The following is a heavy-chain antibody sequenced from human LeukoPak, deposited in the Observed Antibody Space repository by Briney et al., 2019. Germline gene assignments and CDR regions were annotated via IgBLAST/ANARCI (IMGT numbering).Heavy chain of an antibody. CDR3: ARFFWDFYYFDY. D-gene: IGHD3-3*01. CDR1: GGSISSSSYC. J-gene: IGHJ4*02. CDR2: IYYSGST. V-gene: IGHV4-39*01. Sequence: PSETLSLTCTVSGGSISSSSYCWGWIRQPPGKGLEWIGSIYYSGSTYYNPSLKSRVTISVDTSKNQFSLKLSSVTAADTAVYYCARFFWDFYYFDYWGQGTLVTVSS.